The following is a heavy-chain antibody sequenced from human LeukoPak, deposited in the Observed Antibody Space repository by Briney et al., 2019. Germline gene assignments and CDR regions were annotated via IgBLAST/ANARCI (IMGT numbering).Heavy chain of an antibody. CDR2: TSSDLNVK. D-gene: IGHD3-10*01. Sequence: GGSLGLSCAASGYTFRNYVIHWVRQAPGKGLEWVAVTSSDLNVKLYADSVKGRFTISRDNSRSTLYLQMNSLRPEDTAIYYCAREGYYGSGSPPSLYFDYWGQGTLVTVSS. CDR3: AREGYYGSGSPPSLYFDY. J-gene: IGHJ4*02. V-gene: IGHV3-30-3*01. CDR1: GYTFRNYV.